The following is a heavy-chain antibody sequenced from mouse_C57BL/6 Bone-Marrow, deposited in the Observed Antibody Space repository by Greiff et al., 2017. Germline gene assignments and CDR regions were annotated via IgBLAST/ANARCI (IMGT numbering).Heavy chain of an antibody. CDR3: ACLQAVSAWFAY. Sequence: EVQLVESGRDLVQPGGSLKLSCAASGFTFSSYGMSWVRQTPDKRLEWVATISSGGSYTYYPDSVKGRFTLYRANAKNTLYLIRSSLKSEDTDMYYCACLQAVSAWFAYWGQGPLVTVSA. CDR1: GFTFSSYG. CDR2: ISSGGSYT. V-gene: IGHV5-6*01. J-gene: IGHJ3*01. D-gene: IGHD6-1*01.